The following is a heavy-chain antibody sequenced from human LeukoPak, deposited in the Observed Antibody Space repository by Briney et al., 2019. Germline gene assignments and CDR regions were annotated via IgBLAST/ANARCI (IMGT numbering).Heavy chain of an antibody. J-gene: IGHJ4*02. CDR1: GYTFTSYG. CDR3: ARVRGTYYDSSGNDY. Sequence: ASVKVSCKASGYTFTSYGISWVRQAPGQGLEWMGWISAYNGNTNYAQKLQGRVTMTTDTSTSTAYMELRSLRSDDTAVYYCARVRGTYYDSSGNDYWGQGTLVTVSS. D-gene: IGHD3-22*01. CDR2: ISAYNGNT. V-gene: IGHV1-18*01.